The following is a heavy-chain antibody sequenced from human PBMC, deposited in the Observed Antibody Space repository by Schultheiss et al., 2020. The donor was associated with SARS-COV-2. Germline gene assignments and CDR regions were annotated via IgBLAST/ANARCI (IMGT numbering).Heavy chain of an antibody. CDR1: GYTFTSYG. Sequence: ASVKVSCKASGYTFTSYGISWVRQAPGQGLEWMGWISAYNGNTNYAQKLQGRVTMTTDTSTSTAYMELRSLRSDDTAVYYCARGGIAVAGTQPTLYFQHWGQGTLVTVSS. D-gene: IGHD6-19*01. J-gene: IGHJ1*01. CDR3: ARGGIAVAGTQPTLYFQH. CDR2: ISAYNGNT. V-gene: IGHV1-18*01.